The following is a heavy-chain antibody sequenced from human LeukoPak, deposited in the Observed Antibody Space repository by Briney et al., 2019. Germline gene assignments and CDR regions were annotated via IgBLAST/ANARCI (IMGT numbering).Heavy chain of an antibody. CDR3: AKLKQWQPQRYFFEY. J-gene: IGHJ4*02. D-gene: IGHD6-19*01. Sequence: GGSLRLSCAASGFTFSGYAMSWVRQAPGKGLEWVSTFSGTSSTSYADAVKGRVTISRDNSKNTLYLQLNSLRTEDTAVYYCAKLKQWQPQRYFFEYWGQGALVTVAS. V-gene: IGHV3-23*01. CDR1: GFTFSGYA. CDR2: FSGTSST.